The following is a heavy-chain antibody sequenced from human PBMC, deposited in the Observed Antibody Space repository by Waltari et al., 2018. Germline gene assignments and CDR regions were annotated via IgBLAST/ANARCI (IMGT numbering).Heavy chain of an antibody. V-gene: IGHV3-23*04. D-gene: IGHD1-26*01. CDR1: GFNFNNFA. CDR2: IGAGGDI. CDR3: AKQQGWELFEYFFDY. J-gene: IGHJ4*02. Sequence: EVQLVESGGGLVQPGGSLKLSCKVSGFNFNNFAVSWVRQAPGKGLEWVSTIGAGGDIYYGDSVKGRFFISRDNSKNTLYLQMNSLGVEDTAVYYCAKQQGWELFEYFFDYWGQGTLVSVS.